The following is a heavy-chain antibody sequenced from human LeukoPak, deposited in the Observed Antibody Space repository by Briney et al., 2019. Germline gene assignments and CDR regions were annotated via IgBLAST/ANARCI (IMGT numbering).Heavy chain of an antibody. Sequence: SETLSLTCTVSGGSISSSSYYWGWIRQPPGKGLEWIGSIYYSGSTYYNPSLKSRVTISVDTSKNQFSLKLSSVTAADTAVYYCARMAYSYDSGSGINWFDPWGQGTLVTVSS. V-gene: IGHV4-39*07. D-gene: IGHD3-10*01. CDR1: GGSISSSSYY. J-gene: IGHJ5*02. CDR2: IYYSGST. CDR3: ARMAYSYDSGSGINWFDP.